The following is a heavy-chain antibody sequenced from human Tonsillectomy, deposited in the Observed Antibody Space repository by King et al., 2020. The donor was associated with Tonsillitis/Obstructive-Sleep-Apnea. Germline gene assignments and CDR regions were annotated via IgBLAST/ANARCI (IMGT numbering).Heavy chain of an antibody. J-gene: IGHJ3*02. CDR1: GFTFDDYA. CDR3: AKRGGYCLDDAFDI. CDR2: ISWNSGSI. Sequence: VQLVESGGGLVQPGRSLRLSCAASGFTFDDYAMHWVRQAPGKGLEWVAGISWNSGSIGYADSVKGRFTISRDNAKNSLDLQMNSLRAEDTALYYCAKRGGYCLDDAFDIWGQGTMVTVSS. V-gene: IGHV3-9*01. D-gene: IGHD3-16*01.